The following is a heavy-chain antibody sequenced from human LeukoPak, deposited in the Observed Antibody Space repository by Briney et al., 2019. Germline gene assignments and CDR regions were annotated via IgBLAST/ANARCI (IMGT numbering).Heavy chain of an antibody. CDR2: VYKDGSIT. J-gene: IGHJ4*02. Sequence: GGSLRLSCAASGFPFSNYWMHWVRQAPGKGPEWVARVYKDGSITNYTDSVKGRFTISRDNSKNTLYLQMNSLRAEDTAVYYCAKVADLRVFDYWGQGTLVTVSS. CDR3: AKVADLRVFDY. V-gene: IGHV3-74*01. CDR1: GFPFSNYW.